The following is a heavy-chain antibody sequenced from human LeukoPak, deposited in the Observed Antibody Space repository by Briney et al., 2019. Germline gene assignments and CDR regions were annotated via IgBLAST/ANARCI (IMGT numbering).Heavy chain of an antibody. V-gene: IGHV3-21*01. D-gene: IGHD3-22*01. CDR1: GFTFSSYS. CDR2: ISHSSNNI. CDR3: ARGTKSVGGYYLLYYYGMDV. J-gene: IGHJ6*02. Sequence: GGSLRLSCAASGFTFSSYSMNWVRQAPGKGLEWVSFISHSSNNIYYADSVKGRFTISRDNAKNTVYLQMNSLRAADTAVYYCARGTKSVGGYYLLYYYGMDVWGQGTTVTVSS.